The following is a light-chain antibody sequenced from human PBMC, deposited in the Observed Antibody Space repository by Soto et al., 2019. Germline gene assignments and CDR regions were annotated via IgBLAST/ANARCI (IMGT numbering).Light chain of an antibody. CDR3: QQYNKWPPL. V-gene: IGKV3D-15*01. CDR2: GAS. J-gene: IGKJ3*01. Sequence: EIVMTQSPATLSVSPGERATLSCRASQSVSSNLAWYQQKPGQAPRLLIYGASTRASGIPARFSGSGSGTEFTLTISSLQSEDFGVYYCQQYNKWPPLFGPGTKVDIK. CDR1: QSVSSN.